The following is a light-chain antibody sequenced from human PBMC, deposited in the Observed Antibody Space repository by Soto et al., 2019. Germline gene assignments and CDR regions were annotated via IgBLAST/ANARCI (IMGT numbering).Light chain of an antibody. CDR2: DAS. CDR3: QRRVT. J-gene: IGKJ4*01. V-gene: IGKV3-11*01. Sequence: EIVLTQSPATLSLSPGERATLSCRASQSVSSDLAWYQQKPGQAPRLLIYDASNRATGIPARFSGSGSGTDFTLTISGLQPEDFAVYYCQRRVTFVGGTKVESK. CDR1: QSVSSD.